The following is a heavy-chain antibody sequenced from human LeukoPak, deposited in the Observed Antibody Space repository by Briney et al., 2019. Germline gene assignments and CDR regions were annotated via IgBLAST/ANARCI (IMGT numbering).Heavy chain of an antibody. CDR3: AELGITMIGGV. D-gene: IGHD3-10*02. Sequence: GGSLRLSCAASGFTFSDYGMSWVRQAPGKGLEWVSTISDGGSITYYADSVKGRFTISRDNSKNTLFLQMNSLRAEDTAVYYCAELGITMIGGVWGKGTTVTISS. CDR1: GFTFSDYG. V-gene: IGHV3-23*01. CDR2: ISDGGSIT. J-gene: IGHJ6*04.